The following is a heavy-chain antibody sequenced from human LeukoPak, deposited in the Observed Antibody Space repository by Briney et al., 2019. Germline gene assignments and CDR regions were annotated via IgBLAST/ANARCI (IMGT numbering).Heavy chain of an antibody. CDR3: ARDPLGTSWLTLDY. Sequence: PGGSLRLSCAASGFTFSSYSMNWVRQAPGKGLEWVSSISSSSSYIYYADSVKGRFTISRDNAKNSLYLQMNSLRAEDTAVYYCARDPLGTSWLTLDYWGQGTLVTVSS. CDR1: GFTFSSYS. V-gene: IGHV3-21*01. CDR2: ISSSSSYI. J-gene: IGHJ4*02. D-gene: IGHD2-2*01.